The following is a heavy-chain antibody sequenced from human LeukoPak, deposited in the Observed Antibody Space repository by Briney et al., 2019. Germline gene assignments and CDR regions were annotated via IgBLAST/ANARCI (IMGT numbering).Heavy chain of an antibody. D-gene: IGHD2-15*01. CDR3: ARDPCSGGTCYSDWFDP. CDR2: GYYSGTS. Sequence: PSETLSLTCTVSGGSIDTSSYYWGWIRQPPGKGLEWIGSGYYSGTSYYKPSLKSRVTISVDTSKKQFSLKLSSVTAADTAVYYCARDPCSGGTCYSDWFDPWGQGTLVTVSS. J-gene: IGHJ5*02. V-gene: IGHV4-39*02. CDR1: GGSIDTSSYY.